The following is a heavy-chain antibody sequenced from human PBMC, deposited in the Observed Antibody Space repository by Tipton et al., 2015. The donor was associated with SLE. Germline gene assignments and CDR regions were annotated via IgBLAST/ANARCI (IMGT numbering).Heavy chain of an antibody. CDR1: GGSFSGYY. V-gene: IGHV4-34*01. CDR3: ARSKLGVRRLDY. CDR2: INHSGST. J-gene: IGHJ4*02. Sequence: AGLVKPSETLSLTCAVYGGSFSGYYWSWIRQPPGKGLEWIGEINHSGSTNYNPSLKSRVTISVDTSKNQFSLKLSSVTAADTAVYYCARSKLGVRRLDYWGQGTLVTVSS. D-gene: IGHD7-27*01.